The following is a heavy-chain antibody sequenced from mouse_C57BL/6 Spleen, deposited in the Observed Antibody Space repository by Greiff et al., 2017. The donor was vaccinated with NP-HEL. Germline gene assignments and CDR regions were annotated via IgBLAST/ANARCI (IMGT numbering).Heavy chain of an antibody. CDR1: GYTFTSYG. CDR2: IYPRSGNT. CDR3: ARSLITTDLYYFDY. Sequence: QVQLQQSGAELARPGASVNLSCKASGYTFTSYGISWVKQRTGQGLEWIGEIYPRSGNTYYNEKFKGKATLTADKSSSTAYMELRSLTSEDSAVYFCARSLITTDLYYFDYWGQGTTLTVSS. D-gene: IGHD1-1*01. V-gene: IGHV1-81*01. J-gene: IGHJ2*01.